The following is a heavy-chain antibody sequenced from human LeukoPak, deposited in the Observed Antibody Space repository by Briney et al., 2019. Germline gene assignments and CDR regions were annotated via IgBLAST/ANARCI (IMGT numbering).Heavy chain of an antibody. Sequence: GGSLRLSCAASGFTFSNSWMTWVRQAPGKGLEWVANIKQDGSEKYYVDSVKGRFTISRDNAKNSLYLQMNSLRAEDTAVYYCETGRGILTRYYSPPIDYWGQGTLVTVSS. V-gene: IGHV3-7*02. CDR3: ETGRGILTRYYSPPIDY. D-gene: IGHD3-9*01. J-gene: IGHJ4*02. CDR2: IKQDGSEK. CDR1: GFTFSNSW.